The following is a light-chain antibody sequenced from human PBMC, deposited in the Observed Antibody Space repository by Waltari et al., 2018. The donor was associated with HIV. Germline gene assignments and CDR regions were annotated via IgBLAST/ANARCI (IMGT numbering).Light chain of an antibody. CDR3: SSYTSSSTL. Sequence: QSALTQPASVSGSPGQSIPISCTGSSGDIGSFTYVSWYQQHPGKVPKLMIYEVSNRPSGISNRFSGSKSGNTASPTISGLQAEDEADYYCSSYTSSSTLFGGGTKLTVL. J-gene: IGLJ2*01. V-gene: IGLV2-14*01. CDR1: SGDIGSFTY. CDR2: EVS.